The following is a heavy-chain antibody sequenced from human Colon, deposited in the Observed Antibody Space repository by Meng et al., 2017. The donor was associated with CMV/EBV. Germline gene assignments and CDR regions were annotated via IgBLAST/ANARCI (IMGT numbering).Heavy chain of an antibody. V-gene: IGHV4-39*07. Sequence: LRLSCAVSGDSVNSQTNYWGWIRQSPGKGLEWIGSLYYTGATFYNPSLKNRVTLSGDMSKNQLSLKLNSVTAADTAVYYCTRLSRGGDYTVDYWGQGTLVTVSS. CDR3: TRLSRGGDYTVDY. CDR2: LYYTGAT. D-gene: IGHD3-3*01. J-gene: IGHJ4*02. CDR1: GDSVNSQTNY.